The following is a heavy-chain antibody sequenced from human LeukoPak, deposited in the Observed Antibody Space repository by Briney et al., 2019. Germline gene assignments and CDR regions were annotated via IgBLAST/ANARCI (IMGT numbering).Heavy chain of an antibody. D-gene: IGHD6-19*01. V-gene: IGHV3-72*01. CDR2: SATTKPNSCTT. CDR3: VREVTTGRGWYHFDN. J-gene: IGHJ4*02. Sequence: CLCLSCAVAGFSITVDPTDWVRHAPGKGLEWIGRSATTKPNSCTTQSAASARGRFTIPRDDSPNSLLLRFQTLTTADTAGYYCVREVTTGRGWYHFDNWGLETLVTVSS. CDR1: GFSITVDP.